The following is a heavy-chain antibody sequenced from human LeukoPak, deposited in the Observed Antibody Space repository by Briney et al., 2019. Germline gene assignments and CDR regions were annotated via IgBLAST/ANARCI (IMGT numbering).Heavy chain of an antibody. V-gene: IGHV4-39*01. CDR1: GGSISSSSYY. CDR3: ARLRGYSFGVSDY. Sequence: SETLSLTCTVSGGSISSSSYYWGWIRQPPGKGLEWIGSIYYSGNTYYNPSLKSRVTISVDTSKNQFSLKLSSVTAADTAVYYCARLRGYSFGVSDYWGQGTLATVPS. CDR2: IYYSGNT. J-gene: IGHJ4*02. D-gene: IGHD5-18*01.